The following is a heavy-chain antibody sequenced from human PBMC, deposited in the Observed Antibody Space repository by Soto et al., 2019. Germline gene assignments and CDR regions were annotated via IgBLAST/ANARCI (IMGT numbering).Heavy chain of an antibody. V-gene: IGHV3-30-3*01. J-gene: IGHJ4*02. CDR1: GFSFSISP. CDR3: ARDPKTSGGQHWAFNYFDS. Sequence: QVQLVESGGGVAQPGRSLRLSCAASGFSFSISPMHWVRQAPSKGPEWVALISYDGTNKFYADSVKGRFTISRDNSKSTLYLQVDSLRPEDAAVYYCARDPKTSGGQHWAFNYFDSWGQGTLVTVSS. D-gene: IGHD7-27*01. CDR2: ISYDGTNK.